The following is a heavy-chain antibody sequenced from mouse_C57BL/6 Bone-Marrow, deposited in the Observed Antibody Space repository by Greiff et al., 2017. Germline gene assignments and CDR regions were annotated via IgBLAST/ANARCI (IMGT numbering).Heavy chain of an antibody. J-gene: IGHJ4*01. CDR2: IYYSGTI. CDR3: ARYSDSDAIPS. V-gene: IGHV3-5*01. Sequence: EVQLVQSGPGLVKPSQTVLLTCTVTGISITTGYYRWSWIRQFPGNKLEWRGYIYYSGTITYKPSLTSRTTITRDTPKNQFFLEMNSLTAEYTATYCCARYSDSDAIPSWGPAASVPVS. CDR1: GISITTGYYR. D-gene: IGHD2-12*01.